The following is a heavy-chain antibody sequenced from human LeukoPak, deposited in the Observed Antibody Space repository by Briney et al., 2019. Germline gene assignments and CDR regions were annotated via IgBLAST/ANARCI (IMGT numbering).Heavy chain of an antibody. CDR1: GYTFTGYY. Sequence: ASVKVSCKASGYTFTGYYMHWVRQAPGQGLEWMGWINPNSGGTNYAQKFQGRVTMTRDTSISTAYMEPSRLRSDDTAVYYCARVDVAAAGIVSFDIWGQGTMVTVSS. CDR3: ARVDVAAAGIVSFDI. CDR2: INPNSGGT. J-gene: IGHJ3*02. D-gene: IGHD6-13*01. V-gene: IGHV1-2*02.